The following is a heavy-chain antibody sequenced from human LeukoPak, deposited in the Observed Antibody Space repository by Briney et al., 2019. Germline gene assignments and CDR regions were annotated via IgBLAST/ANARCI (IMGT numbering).Heavy chain of an antibody. V-gene: IGHV3-30*02. J-gene: IGHJ5*02. D-gene: IGHD3-10*01. CDR1: GFTFSRFG. CDR3: AKDQGVVGSYDA. CDR2: IQYDESLK. Sequence: PGGSLRLSCEASGFTFSRFGMNWVRQAPGKGLEWVAFIQYDESLKCYLGSVKGRFATSRDNSKNTVYLQMNSLRVEDTAVYYCAKDQGVVGSYDACGQGTLVTVSS.